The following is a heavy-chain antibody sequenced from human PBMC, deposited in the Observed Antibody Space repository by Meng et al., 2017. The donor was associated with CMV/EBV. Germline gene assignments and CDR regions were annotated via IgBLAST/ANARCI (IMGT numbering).Heavy chain of an antibody. CDR2: ISPDGTLT. Sequence: GGSLRLSCGSYGFTFSPFWMSWFRRAPGKGLEWVAHISPDGTLTYYVDSVRGRFTISRDNTENSVYLHMSTLRAEDTAVYYCATTSGSSYWGQGAQVTVSS. J-gene: IGHJ4*02. CDR3: ATTSGSSY. V-gene: IGHV3-7*01. D-gene: IGHD6-6*01. CDR1: GFTFSPFW.